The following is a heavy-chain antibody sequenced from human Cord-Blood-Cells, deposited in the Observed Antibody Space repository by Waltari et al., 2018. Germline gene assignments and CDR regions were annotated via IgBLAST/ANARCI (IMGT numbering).Heavy chain of an antibody. CDR2: INHSGST. CDR1: VGSFSGYS. J-gene: IGHJ4*02. D-gene: IGHD1-26*01. CDR3: ARGPFAGATKFFDY. V-gene: IGHV4-34*01. Sequence: QVQLQQWGAGLLKPSETLSLTCAVYVGSFSGYSWSWIGQPPGKGLECIGEINHSGSTNYNPSLKSRVTISVDTSKNQFSLKLSSVTAADTAVYYCARGPFAGATKFFDYWGQGTLVTVSS.